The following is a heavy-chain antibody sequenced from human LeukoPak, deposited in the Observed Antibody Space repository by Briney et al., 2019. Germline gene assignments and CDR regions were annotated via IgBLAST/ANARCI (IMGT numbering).Heavy chain of an antibody. CDR3: ARGERIWSAYYTFGYFDY. D-gene: IGHD3-3*01. J-gene: IGHJ4*02. V-gene: IGHV4-30-4*08. CDR2: ISYSGST. Sequence: SETLSLTCTVSGGSISSSSYYWGWIRQPPGKGLEWIGHISYSGSTSYNPSLKSRVTISVDTSKNQFSLKLSSVTAADTAVYYCARGERIWSAYYTFGYFDYWGQGTLVTVSS. CDR1: GGSISSSSYY.